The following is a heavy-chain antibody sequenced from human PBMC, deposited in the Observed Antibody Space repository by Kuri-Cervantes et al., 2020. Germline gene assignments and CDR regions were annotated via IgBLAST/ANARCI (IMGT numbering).Heavy chain of an antibody. D-gene: IGHD3-16*01. J-gene: IGHJ3*02. V-gene: IGHV3-30-3*01. CDR3: AKGTGRGPWGPFDI. CDR1: GFTFSSYA. CDR2: ISYDGSNK. Sequence: GGSLRLSCAASGFTFSSYATHWVRQAPGKGLEWVAVISYDGSNKYYADFVKGRFTISRDNSKNTVDLQMNSLRAEDTAIYYCAKGTGRGPWGPFDIWGQGTMVTVSS.